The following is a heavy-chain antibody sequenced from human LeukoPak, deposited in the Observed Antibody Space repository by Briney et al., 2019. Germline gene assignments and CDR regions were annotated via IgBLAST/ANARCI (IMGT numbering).Heavy chain of an antibody. J-gene: IGHJ5*02. V-gene: IGHV4-34*01. CDR2: INHSGNT. Sequence: PSETLSLTCAVSGGSFGGYYWSWIRQPPGKGLEWIGEINHSGNTNYNPSLKSRVTISVDTSKNQFSLTLSSVTAADTAVYYCARGGGYNWFDPWGQGTLVTVSS. CDR1: GGSFGGYY. CDR3: ARGGGYNWFDP. D-gene: IGHD3-10*01.